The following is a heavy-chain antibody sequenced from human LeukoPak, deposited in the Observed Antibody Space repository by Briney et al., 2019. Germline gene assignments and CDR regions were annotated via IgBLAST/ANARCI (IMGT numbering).Heavy chain of an antibody. V-gene: IGHV1-24*01. CDR1: GYTLTELS. CDR2: FDPEDGET. D-gene: IGHD4-17*01. CDR3: TREGAYGAHGFDY. J-gene: IGHJ4*02. Sequence: ASVKVSCKVSGYTLTELSMHWVRQAPGKGLEWMGGFDPEDGETIYAQKFQGRVTMTRDTSTRTVYMELSSLRSEDTAVYYCTREGAYGAHGFDYWGQGTPITVSS.